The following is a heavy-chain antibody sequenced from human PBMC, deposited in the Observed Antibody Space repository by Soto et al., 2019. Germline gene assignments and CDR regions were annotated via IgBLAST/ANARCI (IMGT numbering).Heavy chain of an antibody. CDR1: GYTFRNYA. Sequence: RASVKVSCKANGYTFRNYAMHWVRQAPGQGLEWMGWINGGNGNTKYSQKFQGRVTITRDTSASTAYMELSSLRPEDTAVYYCARDGPIYDILSARYFYGMDVWGQGTTVTVSS. CDR3: ARDGPIYDILSARYFYGMDV. V-gene: IGHV1-3*01. D-gene: IGHD3-9*01. CDR2: INGGNGNT. J-gene: IGHJ6*02.